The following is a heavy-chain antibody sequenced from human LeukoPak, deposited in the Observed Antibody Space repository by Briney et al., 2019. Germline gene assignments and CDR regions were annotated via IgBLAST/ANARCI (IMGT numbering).Heavy chain of an antibody. CDR2: ISNGGST. Sequence: PSETLSLTCTASGPSISSFDGSWVRQPPGEGLEWIGYISNGGSTNYNPSLKSRVTISVDTSQSQLSLKVNSVTAADTAVYYCVILQQITFQWSLLICGQGTMVSVSS. J-gene: IGHJ3*02. CDR3: VILQQITFQWSLLI. CDR1: GPSISSFD. V-gene: IGHV4-59*01. D-gene: IGHD2/OR15-2a*01.